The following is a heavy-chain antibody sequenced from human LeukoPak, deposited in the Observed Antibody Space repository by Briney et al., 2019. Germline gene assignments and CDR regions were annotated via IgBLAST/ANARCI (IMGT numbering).Heavy chain of an antibody. V-gene: IGHV4-31*03. CDR1: GGSINSGGNH. CDR2: IHYRGST. J-gene: IGHJ5*02. D-gene: IGHD3-22*01. CDR3: ARGGADSSGYAWFDP. Sequence: PSETLSLTCTVSGGSINSGGNHWTWIRQHPEKGLEWSGYIHYRGSTNYNPSLESRVSISVDMSKKSFSLKLTSVTAADTAVYYCARGGADSSGYAWFDPWGQRTLVTVSS.